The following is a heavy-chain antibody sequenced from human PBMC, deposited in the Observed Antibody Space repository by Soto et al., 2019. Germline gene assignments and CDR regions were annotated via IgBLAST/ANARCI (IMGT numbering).Heavy chain of an antibody. Sequence: EVQLVESGGGLVQPGGSLRLSCAASGFTFSSYWMHWVRQAPGKGLVWVSRINSDGIRITYADSVKGRFTISSDNARNPLDLHMNSLRGEDTAVYYCARGTYYDSSGYYYIGGFDIWGQGTMVTVSS. J-gene: IGHJ3*02. CDR2: INSDGIRI. V-gene: IGHV3-74*01. CDR3: ARGTYYDSSGYYYIGGFDI. D-gene: IGHD3-22*01. CDR1: GFTFSSYW.